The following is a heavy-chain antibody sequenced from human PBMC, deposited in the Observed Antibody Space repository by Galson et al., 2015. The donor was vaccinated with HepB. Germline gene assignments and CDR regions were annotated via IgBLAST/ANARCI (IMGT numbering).Heavy chain of an antibody. J-gene: IGHJ3*02. D-gene: IGHD2-21*01. CDR1: GGTFSSHT. CDR2: IIPNLGIA. CDR3: ALELFSDAFDI. Sequence: PVEDDGKASGGTFSSHTISWVRQAPGQGLESMGGIIPNLGIANYAQKFHGRATITADKSTSTAYMELSSLRSEDTAVYYCALELFSDAFDIWGQGTMVTVSS. V-gene: IGHV1-69*10.